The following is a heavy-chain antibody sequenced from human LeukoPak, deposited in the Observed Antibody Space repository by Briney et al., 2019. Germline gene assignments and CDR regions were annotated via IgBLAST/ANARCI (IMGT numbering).Heavy chain of an antibody. J-gene: IGHJ4*02. CDR1: GGSISSYY. Sequence: SETLSLTRTVSGGSISSYYWSWIRQPPGKGLEWIGYIYYSGSTNYNPSLKSRVTISVDTSKNQFSLKLSSVTAADTAVYYCARGLIMAVAGRGEFHYWGQGTLVTVSS. CDR3: ARGLIMAVAGRGEFHY. D-gene: IGHD6-13*01. CDR2: IYYSGST. V-gene: IGHV4-59*01.